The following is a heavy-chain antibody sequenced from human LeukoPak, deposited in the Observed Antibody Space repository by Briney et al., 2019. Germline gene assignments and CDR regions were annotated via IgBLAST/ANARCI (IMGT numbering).Heavy chain of an antibody. J-gene: IGHJ4*02. V-gene: IGHV3-48*02. Sequence: PGGSLRLSCVASGFTFRTYSMNWVRQAPGKGLGWVSYISDSSGTIYYADSVKGRFTISRDNAKNSLYLQMNSLRDEDTAVYYCAQHDIGFDYWGQGTLITVSS. D-gene: IGHD3-9*01. CDR1: GFTFRTYS. CDR2: ISDSSGTI. CDR3: AQHDIGFDY.